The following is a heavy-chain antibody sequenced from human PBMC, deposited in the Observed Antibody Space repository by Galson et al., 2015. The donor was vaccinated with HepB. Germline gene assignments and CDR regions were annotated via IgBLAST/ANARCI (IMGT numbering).Heavy chain of an antibody. CDR1: GFTFSNAW. J-gene: IGHJ4*02. CDR3: TTDLGEAVAGTAGLDY. Sequence: SLRLSCAASGFTFSNAWMSWVRQAPGKGLEWVGRIKSKTDGGTTDYAAPVKGRFTISRDDSKNTLYLQMNSLKTEDTAVYYCTTDLGEAVAGTAGLDYWGQGTLVTVSS. V-gene: IGHV3-15*01. D-gene: IGHD6-19*01. CDR2: IKSKTDGGTT.